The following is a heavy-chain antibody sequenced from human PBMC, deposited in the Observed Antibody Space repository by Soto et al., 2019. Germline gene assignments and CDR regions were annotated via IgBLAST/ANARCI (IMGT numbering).Heavy chain of an antibody. Sequence: QVQLVQSGAEVKKPGSSVKVSCKASGGTFSSYAISWVQQAPGQGLEWMGGIIPIFGTANYAQKFQGRVTITADESTSTDYMELSSLRSEDTAVYYCARDYGYGGNHKWYFDLWGRGTLVTVSS. CDR3: ARDYGYGGNHKWYFDL. D-gene: IGHD4-17*01. V-gene: IGHV1-69*12. CDR2: IIPIFGTA. J-gene: IGHJ2*01. CDR1: GGTFSSYA.